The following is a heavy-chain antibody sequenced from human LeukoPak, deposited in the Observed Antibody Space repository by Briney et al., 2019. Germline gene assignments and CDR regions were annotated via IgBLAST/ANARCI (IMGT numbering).Heavy chain of an antibody. V-gene: IGHV4-30-4*01. CDR1: GGSISSGDYY. Sequence: SETLSLTCTVSGGSISSGDYYWSWIRQPPGKGLEWIGYIYYSGSTYCNPSLKSRVTISVDTSKNQFSLKLSSVTAADTAVYYCARAHVNNWFDPWGQGTLVTVSS. CDR2: IYYSGST. CDR3: ARAHVNNWFDP. J-gene: IGHJ5*02.